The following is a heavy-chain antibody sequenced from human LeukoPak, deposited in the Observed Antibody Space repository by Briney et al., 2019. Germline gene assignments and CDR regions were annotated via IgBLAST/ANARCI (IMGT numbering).Heavy chain of an antibody. J-gene: IGHJ4*02. Sequence: PGGSLRLSCAASGFTFSNYAMNWVRQAPGKGLGWVSGISGSGRTTEYADSVKGRFTISRDNSKNTLYLQMNSLRAEDTAVYYCARASTYYDSSGYCFDYWGQGTLVTVSS. CDR3: ARASTYYDSSGYCFDY. CDR2: ISGSGRTT. CDR1: GFTFSNYA. D-gene: IGHD3-22*01. V-gene: IGHV3-23*01.